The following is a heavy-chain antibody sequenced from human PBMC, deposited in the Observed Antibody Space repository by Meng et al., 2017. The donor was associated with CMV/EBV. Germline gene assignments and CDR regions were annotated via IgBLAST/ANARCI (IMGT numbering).Heavy chain of an antibody. Sequence: FTFDDYGMSWVRQAPGKGLEWVSGINWNGGSTGYADSVKGRFTISRDSAKNSLYLQMNSLRAEDTALYYCARGRSIVVVVAATPFDYWGQGTLVTVSS. CDR1: FTFDDYG. D-gene: IGHD2-15*01. V-gene: IGHV3-20*03. CDR3: ARGRSIVVVVAATPFDY. CDR2: INWNGGST. J-gene: IGHJ4*02.